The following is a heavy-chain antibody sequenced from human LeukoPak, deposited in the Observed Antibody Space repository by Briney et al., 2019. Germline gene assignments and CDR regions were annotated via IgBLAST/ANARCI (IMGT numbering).Heavy chain of an antibody. V-gene: IGHV4-34*01. CDR3: ARDLPTATKGRAAFDI. J-gene: IGHJ3*02. CDR1: GRSFSGYY. Sequence: SGTLSLTCAVYGRSFSGYYWRWLRQPPGKGLEWLGEINHSGSTNYNPSLKSRVTISVDTSKNQFSLKLSSVTAADTAVYYCARDLPTATKGRAAFDIWGEGTMVTVSS. CDR2: INHSGST. D-gene: IGHD1/OR15-1a*01.